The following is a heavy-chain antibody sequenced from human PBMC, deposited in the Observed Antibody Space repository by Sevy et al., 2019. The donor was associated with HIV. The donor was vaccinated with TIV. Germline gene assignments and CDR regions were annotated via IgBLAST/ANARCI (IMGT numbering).Heavy chain of an antibody. D-gene: IGHD6-19*01. CDR3: ARQRGGWYEYDASDV. V-gene: IGHV4-39*01. CDR1: DVSISSGTNY. CDR2: IYYGGST. J-gene: IGHJ3*01. Sequence: SETLSLTCTVSDVSISSGTNYWGWIRQPPGKGLEWIGSIYYGGSTYYNPSLKSRVTVSADTSTNRSSLKLTSVTVADTAVYYCARQRGGWYEYDASDVWGQGTMVTVSS.